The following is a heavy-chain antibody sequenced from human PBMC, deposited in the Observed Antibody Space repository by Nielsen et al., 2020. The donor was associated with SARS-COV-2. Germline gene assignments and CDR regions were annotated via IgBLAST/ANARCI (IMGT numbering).Heavy chain of an antibody. D-gene: IGHD1-7*01. J-gene: IGHJ4*02. V-gene: IGHV3-11*06. CDR3: ARQAGELWFDY. Sequence: GESLKISRAASGFTFSDSYMNWIRLAPGKGLEWISYITSSGSYTNYADSVKGRFTISRDNAKNSLYLQMNSLRAEDTAVYYCARQAGELWFDYWGQGTLVTVSS. CDR1: GFTFSDSY. CDR2: ITSSGSYT.